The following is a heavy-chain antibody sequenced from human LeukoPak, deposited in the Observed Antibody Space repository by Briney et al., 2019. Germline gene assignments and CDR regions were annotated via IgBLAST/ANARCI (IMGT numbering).Heavy chain of an antibody. V-gene: IGHV3-30*02. CDR1: GFTFSSYG. CDR3: AKDLTQSTEIFDY. CDR2: IRYDGSNK. Sequence: QSGGSLRLSCATSGFTFSSYGMHWVRQAPGKGLEWVAFIRYDGSNKYYADSVKGRFTISRDNSKNTLYLQMNSLRAEDTAVYYCAKDLTQSTEIFDYWGQGTLVTVSS. D-gene: IGHD2-2*01. J-gene: IGHJ4*02.